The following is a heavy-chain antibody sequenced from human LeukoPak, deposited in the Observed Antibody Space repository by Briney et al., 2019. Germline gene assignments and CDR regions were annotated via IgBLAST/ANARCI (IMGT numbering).Heavy chain of an antibody. V-gene: IGHV3-30*02. CDR2: IRYDGSNK. J-gene: IGHJ3*02. Sequence: GGSLRLSCAASGFTFSSYGMHWVRQAPGKGLEWVAFIRYDGSNKYYADSVKGRFTISRDNSKNTLYLQMNSLRAEDTAVYYCAIGVSNAFDIWGQGTMVTVSS. CDR3: AIGVSNAFDI. CDR1: GFTFSSYG.